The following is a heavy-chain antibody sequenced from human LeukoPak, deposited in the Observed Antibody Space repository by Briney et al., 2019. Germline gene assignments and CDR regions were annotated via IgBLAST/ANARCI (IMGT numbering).Heavy chain of an antibody. CDR1: GGSFSAYY. CDR3: ARIPPPFYTDGSRYSVDC. J-gene: IGHJ4*02. V-gene: IGHV4-34*01. Sequence: PSETLSLTCAVYGGSFSAYYWSWIRPTPGKGLERIGEVNHSESINCKQSLKSRVTISVDTSKKRYSLKLSSVTAADTAGYYCARIPPPFYTDGSRYSVDCWGQGALVTVSS. CDR2: VNHSESI. D-gene: IGHD6-13*01.